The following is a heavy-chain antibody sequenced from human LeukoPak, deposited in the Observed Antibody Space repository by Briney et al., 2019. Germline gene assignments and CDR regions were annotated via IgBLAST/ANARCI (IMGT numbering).Heavy chain of an antibody. J-gene: IGHJ4*02. V-gene: IGHV4-39*01. CDR3: ARLAGDLIHYDFWSGYCDY. CDR2: IYYSGST. Sequence: SETLSLTCTVSGGSISSSSYYWGWIRQPPGKGLEWIGSIYYSGSTYYNPSLKSRVTISVDTSKNQFSLKLSSVTAADTAVYYCARLAGDLIHYDFWSGYCDYWGQGTLVTVSS. CDR1: GGSISSSSYY. D-gene: IGHD3-3*01.